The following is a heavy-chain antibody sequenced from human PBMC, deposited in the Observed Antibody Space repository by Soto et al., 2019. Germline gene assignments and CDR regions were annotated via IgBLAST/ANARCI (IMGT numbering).Heavy chain of an antibody. CDR3: AKVGDYGDYVYY. J-gene: IGHJ4*02. D-gene: IGHD4-17*01. Sequence: PGGSLRLSCAASGFTFSSYGMHWVRQAPGKGLEWVAVISYDGSNKYYADSVKGRFTISRDNSKNTLYLQMNSLRAEDTAVYYCAKVGDYGDYVYYWGQGTLVTVSS. CDR2: ISYDGSNK. V-gene: IGHV3-30*18. CDR1: GFTFSSYG.